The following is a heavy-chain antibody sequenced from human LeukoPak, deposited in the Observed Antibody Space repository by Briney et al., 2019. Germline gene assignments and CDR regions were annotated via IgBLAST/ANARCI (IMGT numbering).Heavy chain of an antibody. V-gene: IGHV3-23*01. Sequence: GGSLRLSCAASGFTFSSYGMSWVRQAPGKGLEWVSTISGSGGSTDYADSVKGRFTISRDNSKNTLYLQMNSLRAEDTAVYFCAKVPADPSEPLPPHAFDIWGQETMVTVSS. CDR3: AKVPADPSEPLPPHAFDI. D-gene: IGHD2-2*01. CDR1: GFTFSSYG. CDR2: ISGSGGST. J-gene: IGHJ3*02.